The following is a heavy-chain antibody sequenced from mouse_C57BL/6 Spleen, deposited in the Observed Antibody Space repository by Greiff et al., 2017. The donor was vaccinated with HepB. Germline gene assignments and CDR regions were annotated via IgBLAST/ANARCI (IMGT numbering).Heavy chain of an antibody. D-gene: IGHD1-1*01. J-gene: IGHJ4*01. Sequence: QVQLQQSGAELARPGDSVKMSCKASGYTFTSYTMHWVKQRPGQGLEWIGYINPSSGYTKYNQKFKDKATLTADKSSSTAYMQLSSLTSEDSAVYYCAGSSPYYHAGDYWGQGTSVTVSS. CDR2: INPSSGYT. CDR3: AGSSPYYHAGDY. CDR1: GYTFTSYT. V-gene: IGHV1-4*01.